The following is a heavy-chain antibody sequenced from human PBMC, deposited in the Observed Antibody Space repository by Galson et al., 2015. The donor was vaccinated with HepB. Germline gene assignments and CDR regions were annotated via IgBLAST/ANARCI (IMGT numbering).Heavy chain of an antibody. CDR3: ARHRTDYDSSGYYHVDY. Sequence: QSGAEVKKPGESLKISCKGSGYSFTSYWIGWVRQMPGKGLEWMGIIYPGDSDTRYSPSFQGQVTISADKSISTAYLQWSSLEASDTAMYYCARHRTDYDSSGYYHVDYWGQGTLVTVSS. CDR2: IYPGDSDT. J-gene: IGHJ4*02. D-gene: IGHD3-22*01. CDR1: GYSFTSYW. V-gene: IGHV5-51*01.